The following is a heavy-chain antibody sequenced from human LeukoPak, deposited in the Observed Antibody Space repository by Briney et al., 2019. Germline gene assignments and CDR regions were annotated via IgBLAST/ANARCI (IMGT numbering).Heavy chain of an antibody. V-gene: IGHV1-69*13. CDR3: ASRLAYCGGDCYTNYYYMDV. CDR1: TYTFTSYG. D-gene: IGHD2-21*02. Sequence: ASVKVSCKASTYTFTSYGASWVRQAPGQGLEWMGGIIPIFGTANYAQKFQGRVTITADESTSTAYMELSSLRSEDTAVCYCASRLAYCGGDCYTNYYYMDVWGKGTTVTISS. CDR2: IIPIFGTA. J-gene: IGHJ6*03.